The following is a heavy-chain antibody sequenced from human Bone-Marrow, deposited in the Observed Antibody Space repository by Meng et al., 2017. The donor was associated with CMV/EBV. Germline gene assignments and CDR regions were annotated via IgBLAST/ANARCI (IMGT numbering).Heavy chain of an antibody. D-gene: IGHD6-13*01. V-gene: IGHV4-34*01. Sequence: GSLRLSCAVYGGSFSGYYWSWIRQPPGKGLEWIGEINHSGSTNYNPSLKSRVTISVDTSKNQFSLKLSSVTAADTAVYYCARGVGYSSSWYDYYYGMDVWGQGTTVTVSS. CDR3: ARGVGYSSSWYDYYYGMDV. J-gene: IGHJ6*02. CDR1: GGSFSGYY. CDR2: INHSGST.